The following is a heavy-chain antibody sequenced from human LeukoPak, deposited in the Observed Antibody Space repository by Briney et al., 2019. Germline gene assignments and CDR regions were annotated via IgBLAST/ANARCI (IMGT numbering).Heavy chain of an antibody. D-gene: IGHD3-10*01. J-gene: IGHJ4*02. CDR2: ITWNSATI. Sequence: QSGRSLRLSCAASGFTFDDYAMHWVRQGPGKGLEWVSGITWNSATIVYADSVKGRFTISRDNAKNFLYPQMNSLRPEDTALYYCAKSAITMIRGVTSPSYFDPWGQGTLVTVSS. V-gene: IGHV3-9*01. CDR1: GFTFDDYA. CDR3: AKSAITMIRGVTSPSYFDP.